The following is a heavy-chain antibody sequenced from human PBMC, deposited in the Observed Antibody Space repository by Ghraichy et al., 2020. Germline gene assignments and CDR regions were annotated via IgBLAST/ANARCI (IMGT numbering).Heavy chain of an antibody. D-gene: IGHD2-2*01. CDR1: GGSISSYD. V-gene: IGHV4-59*01. Sequence: SETLSLTCTVSGGSISSYDWNWIRQPPGKGLEWVGYIYYSGSTNYNPSLKSRVTISVDTSKNQFSLKLTSVTAADTAVYYCARGAQPAATHNWFDPWGQGTLVTVSS. CDR2: IYYSGST. CDR3: ARGAQPAATHNWFDP. J-gene: IGHJ5*02.